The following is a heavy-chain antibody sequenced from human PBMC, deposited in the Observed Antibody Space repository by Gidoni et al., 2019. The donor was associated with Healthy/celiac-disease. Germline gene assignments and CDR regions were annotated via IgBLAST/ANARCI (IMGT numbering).Heavy chain of an antibody. J-gene: IGHJ4*02. CDR3: ARESPGYCSGGSCYPPDY. CDR2: ISSSSSTI. CDR1: GFTFSSYS. V-gene: IGHV3-48*01. D-gene: IGHD2-15*01. Sequence: EVQLVESGGGLVQPGGSLRLSCAASGFTFSSYSMNWVRQAPGKGLGWVSYISSSSSTIYYADSVKGRFTISRDNAKNSLYLQMNSLRAEDTAVYYCARESPGYCSGGSCYPPDYWGQGTLVTVSS.